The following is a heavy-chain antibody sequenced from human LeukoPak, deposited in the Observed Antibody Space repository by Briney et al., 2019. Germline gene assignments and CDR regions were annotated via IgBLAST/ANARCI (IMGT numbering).Heavy chain of an antibody. CDR1: GGTFSSYA. CDR2: IIPILGIA. CDR3: ARDPPETTVVTPSP. J-gene: IGHJ5*02. V-gene: IGHV1-69*04. Sequence: SVKVSCKASGGTFSSYAISWVRQAPGQGLEWMGRIIPILGIANYARKFQGRVTITAGKSTSTAYMELSSLRSEDTAVYYCARDPPETTVVTPSPWGQGTLVTVSS. D-gene: IGHD4-23*01.